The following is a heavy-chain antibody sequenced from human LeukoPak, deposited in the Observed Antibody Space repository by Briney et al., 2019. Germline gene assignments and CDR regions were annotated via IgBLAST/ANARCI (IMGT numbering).Heavy chain of an antibody. CDR2: INHSGST. J-gene: IGHJ6*02. CDR3: AGSYVWGNSKFYYYYGMDV. CDR1: GGSFSGYY. V-gene: IGHV4-34*01. Sequence: SETLSLTCAVYGGSFSGYYWSWIRQPPGKGLEWIGEINHSGSTNYNPSLKSRVTISVDTSKNQFSLKLSSVTAADTAVYYCAGSYVWGNSKFYYYYGMDVWGQGTTVTVSS. D-gene: IGHD3-16*01.